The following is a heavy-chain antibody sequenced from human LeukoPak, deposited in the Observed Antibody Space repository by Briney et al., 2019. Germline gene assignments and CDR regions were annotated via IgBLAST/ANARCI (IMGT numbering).Heavy chain of an antibody. J-gene: IGHJ5*02. CDR1: GGSISSYY. Sequence: SETLSLTCTVSGGSISSYYWSWIRQPPGKGLEWIGYIYYSGSTNYNPSLKSRVTISVDTSNNQFSLKLSSVTAADTAVYYCARVLGYCTNGVCYKNWFDPWGQGTLVTVSS. V-gene: IGHV4-59*08. CDR3: ARVLGYCTNGVCYKNWFDP. CDR2: IYYSGST. D-gene: IGHD2-8*01.